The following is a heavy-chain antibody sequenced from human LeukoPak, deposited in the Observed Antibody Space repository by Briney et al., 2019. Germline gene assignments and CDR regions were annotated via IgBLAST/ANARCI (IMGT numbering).Heavy chain of an antibody. CDR1: GASISSSY. Sequence: ESSETLSLTCTVSGASISSSYWSWIRQPPGKGLEWIGYIFYSGSSSYNPSLKSRVTISVDTSKNQFSLKLSSVTAADTAIYYCARRLYDSSAYYLDYWGQGTLVTVSS. J-gene: IGHJ4*02. V-gene: IGHV4-59*01. D-gene: IGHD3-22*01. CDR3: ARRLYDSSAYYLDY. CDR2: IFYSGSS.